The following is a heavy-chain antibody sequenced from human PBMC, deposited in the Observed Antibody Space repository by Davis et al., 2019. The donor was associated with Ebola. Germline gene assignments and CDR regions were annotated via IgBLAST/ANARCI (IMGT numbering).Heavy chain of an antibody. D-gene: IGHD3-22*01. CDR1: GFTFSSYW. CDR2: INSDGSRT. Sequence: GESLKISCAASGFTFSSYWMHWVRQAPGKGLVWLSHINSDGSRTSYADSVKGRFTISRDNAKNTLYLQMNSLRAEDTAVYYCATEIDSHSYPYLDYWGQGTLVTVSS. CDR3: ATEIDSHSYPYLDY. J-gene: IGHJ4*02. V-gene: IGHV3-74*01.